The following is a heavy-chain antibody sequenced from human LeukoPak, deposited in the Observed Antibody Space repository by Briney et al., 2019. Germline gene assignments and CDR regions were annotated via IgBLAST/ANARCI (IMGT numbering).Heavy chain of an antibody. D-gene: IGHD3-9*01. V-gene: IGHV4-59*01. CDR2: IYYSGST. CDR3: ASFYDILTGIDY. CDR1: GGSISSYY. Sequence: SETLSLTCTVSGGSISSYYWSWIRQPPGKGLGWIGYIYYSGSTNYNPSLKSRVTISVDTSKNQFSLKLSSVTAADTAVYYCASFYDILTGIDYWGQGTLVTVSS. J-gene: IGHJ4*02.